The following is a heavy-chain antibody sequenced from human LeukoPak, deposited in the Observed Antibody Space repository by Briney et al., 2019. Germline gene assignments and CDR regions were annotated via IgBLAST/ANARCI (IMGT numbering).Heavy chain of an antibody. V-gene: IGHV4-59*08. CDR1: GGSISSYY. CDR2: IYYSGST. J-gene: IGHJ4*02. CDR3: AGFSGYDSYYFDY. Sequence: SETLSLTCTVSGGSISSYYWSWIRQPPGKGLKWIGYIYYSGSTNYNPSLKSRVTISVDTSKNQFSLKLSSVTAADTAVYYCAGFSGYDSYYFDYWGQGTLVTVSS. D-gene: IGHD5-12*01.